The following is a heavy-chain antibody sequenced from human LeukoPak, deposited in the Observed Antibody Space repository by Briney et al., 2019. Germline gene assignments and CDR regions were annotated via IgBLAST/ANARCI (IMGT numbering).Heavy chain of an antibody. CDR2: IIPIFGTA. J-gene: IGHJ5*02. Sequence: SMKVSCKAAGGTFSSYAISWVRQAPGQGLEWMGRIIPIFGTANYAQKFQGKVTITTHESTSTAYMELSSLRSEDTAVYYCAAGTVPVPAAQFDPWGQGTLVTVSS. D-gene: IGHD2-2*01. CDR1: GGTFSSYA. CDR3: AAGTVPVPAAQFDP. V-gene: IGHV1-69*05.